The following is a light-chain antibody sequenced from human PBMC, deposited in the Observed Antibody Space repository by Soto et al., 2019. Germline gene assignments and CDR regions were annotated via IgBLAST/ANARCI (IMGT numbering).Light chain of an antibody. J-gene: IGKJ1*01. CDR1: QSISTW. CDR3: QQYNSYSPT. Sequence: DIQMTQSPSTLSASVGDRVTITCRASQSISTWLAWYQQEPGKAPKLLIHKASSLQSGVPSTFSGRGSGTDFTLTISSLHPDDFATYYCQQYNSYSPTFGLGTKVDIK. V-gene: IGKV1-5*03. CDR2: KAS.